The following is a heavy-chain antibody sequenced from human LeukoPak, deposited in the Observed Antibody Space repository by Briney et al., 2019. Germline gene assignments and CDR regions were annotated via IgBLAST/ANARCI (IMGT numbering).Heavy chain of an antibody. Sequence: GRSLRLSCAASGFTFSSYGMHWVRQAPGKGLVWVAVIWYDGSNKYYADSVKGRFTISRDNSKNTLYLQMNSLRAEDTAVYYCAKGLSAARVYYFDYWGQGTLVTVSS. V-gene: IGHV3-33*06. CDR1: GFTFSSYG. CDR2: IWYDGSNK. CDR3: AKGLSAARVYYFDY. D-gene: IGHD6-6*01. J-gene: IGHJ4*02.